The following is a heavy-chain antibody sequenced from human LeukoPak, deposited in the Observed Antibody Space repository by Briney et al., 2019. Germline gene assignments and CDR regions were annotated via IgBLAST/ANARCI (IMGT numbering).Heavy chain of an antibody. Sequence: GASVKVSCKASGYTFTSYGISWVRQAPGQGLEWMGWISAYNGNTNYPQRLQGRVTMTTDTSTTTAYMELRSLRSDDTAVYYCARVIPDSSSWYGYYYHGMDVWGQGTTVTVSS. J-gene: IGHJ6*02. CDR1: GYTFTSYG. D-gene: IGHD6-13*01. CDR3: ARVIPDSSSWYGYYYHGMDV. CDR2: ISAYNGNT. V-gene: IGHV1-18*01.